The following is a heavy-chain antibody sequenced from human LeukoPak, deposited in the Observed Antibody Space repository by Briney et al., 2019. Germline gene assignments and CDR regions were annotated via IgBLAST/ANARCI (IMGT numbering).Heavy chain of an antibody. CDR1: GGSISSSSYY. D-gene: IGHD3-16*01. J-gene: IGHJ4*02. V-gene: IGHV4-31*03. CDR2: VYYTGHI. CDR3: ARHPAGGGYFDY. Sequence: PSQTLSLICTVSGGSISSSSYYWSWIRQHPEKGLEWIGYVYYTGHIYYNPSLKSRLTISSDTSKNQFFLNLSSVTAADTAVYYCARHPAGGGYFDYWGQGTLVTVSS.